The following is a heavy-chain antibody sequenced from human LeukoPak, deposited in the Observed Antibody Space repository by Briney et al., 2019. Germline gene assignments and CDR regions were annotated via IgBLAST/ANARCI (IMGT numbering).Heavy chain of an antibody. D-gene: IGHD3-22*01. CDR2: TSLSGPT. CDR3: ARALRLESRGFDC. V-gene: IGHV4-30-4*01. CDR1: GGSISSGDYY. J-gene: IGHJ4*02. Sequence: PSETLSLTCTVSGGSISSGDYYWSWFRQPPGKGLEWIGYTSLSGPTYHNPSLKSPVAISLDTSKNQFSLNLFFVTAADTAVYYCARALRLESRGFDCWGQGTLVTVSS.